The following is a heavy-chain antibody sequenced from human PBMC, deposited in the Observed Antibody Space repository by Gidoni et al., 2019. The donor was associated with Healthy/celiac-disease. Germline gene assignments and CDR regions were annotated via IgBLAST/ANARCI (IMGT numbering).Heavy chain of an antibody. V-gene: IGHV1-18*04. CDR1: GYIFSSYG. CDR3: ARGGCSVSQYYYYYYALDF. Sequence: QVQRVQSGAEVKKPGASVKVSCKDSGYIFSSYGITWVRQDPGQGLEWMGWISAYKVNTNSAQKVQVRVTMTSDTSTSTAYMELRSLRFDDTSLYYCARGGCSVSQYYYYYYALDFWGQGTTVTVSS. D-gene: IGHD3-10*02. J-gene: IGHJ6*02. CDR2: ISAYKVNT.